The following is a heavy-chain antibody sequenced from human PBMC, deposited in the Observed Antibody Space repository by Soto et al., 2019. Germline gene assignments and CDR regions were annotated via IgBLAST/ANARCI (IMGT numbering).Heavy chain of an antibody. CDR3: AKEHRALPTFDY. J-gene: IGHJ4*02. CDR2: ISGSGGST. Sequence: EVQLLESGGGLVQPGGSLRLSCAASGLIFSNYPMSWVRQAPGKGLEWVSTISGSGGSTYYADSVKGRFTISRDNSKNTLFLHMNSLRAEDTAVYYCAKEHRALPTFDYWGQGTLVTVSS. CDR1: GLIFSNYP. V-gene: IGHV3-23*01.